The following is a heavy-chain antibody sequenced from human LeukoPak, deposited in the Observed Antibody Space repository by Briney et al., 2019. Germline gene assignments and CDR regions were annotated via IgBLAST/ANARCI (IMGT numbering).Heavy chain of an antibody. CDR1: GGSISSYY. Sequence: SEILSLTCTVSGGSISSYYWSWIRQPPGKGLEWIGYIYYSGTTNYNPSLKSRVTISVDTSKNQFSLKLSSVTAADTAVYYCARTNQISETAFDIWGQGTMVIVSS. D-gene: IGHD1-14*01. J-gene: IGHJ3*02. CDR2: IYYSGTT. V-gene: IGHV4-59*01. CDR3: ARTNQISETAFDI.